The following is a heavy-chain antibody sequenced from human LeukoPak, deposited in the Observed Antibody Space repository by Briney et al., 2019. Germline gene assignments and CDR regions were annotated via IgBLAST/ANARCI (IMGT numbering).Heavy chain of an antibody. CDR3: ARVRQQLRADWFDP. D-gene: IGHD6-13*01. J-gene: IGHJ5*02. V-gene: IGHV1-18*01. CDR1: GYIFTTYG. CDR2: ISAYNGNT. Sequence: GASVKVSCKASGYIFTTYGISWVRQAPGQGLEWMGWISAYNGNTNYAQKLQGRVTMTTDTSTSTAYMELRSLRSDDTAVYYCARVRQQLRADWFDPWGQGTLVTVSS.